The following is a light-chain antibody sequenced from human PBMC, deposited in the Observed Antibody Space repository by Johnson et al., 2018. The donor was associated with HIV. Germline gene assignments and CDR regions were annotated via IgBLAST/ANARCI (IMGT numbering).Light chain of an antibody. J-gene: IGLJ1*01. CDR1: YSNIGNNY. Sequence: QSALTQPPSVSAAPGQKVTISCSGSYSNIGNNYVSWYQQLPVTAPKLLIYKNDNRPSGIPDRSSGSKSATSATLGITALQHGDEADYYCGIWHTSLSTGGVLGTGTKVTVL. CDR2: KND. CDR3: GIWHTSLSTGGV. V-gene: IGLV1-51*02.